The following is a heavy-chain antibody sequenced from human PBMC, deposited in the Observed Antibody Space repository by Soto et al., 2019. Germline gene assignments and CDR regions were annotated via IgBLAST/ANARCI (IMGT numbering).Heavy chain of an antibody. J-gene: IGHJ6*02. Sequence: TSETLSLTCTVSGGSISSGDYYWTWIRQPPGKGLEWIGYIYYSRSTNYNPSLKSRVTISVDTSKNQFSLKLSSVTAADTAVYYCARHLGPRYDILTGYQIYYYYGMDVWGQGTTVTVSS. CDR2: IYYSRST. CDR1: GGSISSGDYY. CDR3: ARHLGPRYDILTGYQIYYYYGMDV. D-gene: IGHD3-9*01. V-gene: IGHV4-61*08.